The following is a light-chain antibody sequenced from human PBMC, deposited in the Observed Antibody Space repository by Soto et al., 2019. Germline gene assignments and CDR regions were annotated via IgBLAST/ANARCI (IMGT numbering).Light chain of an antibody. CDR1: QSVLYNSNNKNY. CDR3: QQYYREPPLT. V-gene: IGKV4-1*01. J-gene: IGKJ4*01. CDR2: WAS. Sequence: DIVMTQSPDSLAVSLGERATINCKSSQSVLYNSNNKNYLAWFQQKPGQPPKLLIYWASIRESGVPDRFSGSGSGTEFTLTISSLQAEDVAVYYCQQYYREPPLTFGGGTKVEIK.